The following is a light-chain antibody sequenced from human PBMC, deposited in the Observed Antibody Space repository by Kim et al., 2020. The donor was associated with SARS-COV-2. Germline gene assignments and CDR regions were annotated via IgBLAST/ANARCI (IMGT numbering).Light chain of an antibody. Sequence: SSELTQPPSVSVSPGHTASITCSGDKLGDKYASWYQQKPGQSPVLVIYEDTKRPSGIPERFSGSNSGNTATLTISGTQAMDEADYYCQAWDSSTAGVVFGGVSKLTVL. CDR1: KLGDKY. CDR3: QAWDSSTAGVV. V-gene: IGLV3-1*01. CDR2: EDT. J-gene: IGLJ2*01.